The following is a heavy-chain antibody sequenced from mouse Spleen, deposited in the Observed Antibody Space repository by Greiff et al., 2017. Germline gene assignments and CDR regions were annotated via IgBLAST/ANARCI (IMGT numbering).Heavy chain of an antibody. Sequence: EVHLVESGGGLVKPGGSLKLSCAASGFTFSDYGMAWVRQAPGKGPEWVAFISNLAYSIYYADTVTGRFTISRENAKNTLYLEMSSLRSEDTAMYYCARTGGSSYGWYFDVWGAGTTVTVSS. CDR1: GFTFSDYG. CDR3: ARTGGSSYGWYFDV. D-gene: IGHD1-1*01. J-gene: IGHJ1*01. V-gene: IGHV5-15*01. CDR2: ISNLAYSI.